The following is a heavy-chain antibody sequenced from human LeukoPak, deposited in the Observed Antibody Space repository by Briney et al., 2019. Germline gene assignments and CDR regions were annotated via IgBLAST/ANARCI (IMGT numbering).Heavy chain of an antibody. J-gene: IGHJ3*02. V-gene: IGHV4-39*01. CDR3: ARHRRIRDLLGAFDI. CDR1: GGSISSSSYY. Sequence: PSETLSLTRTVSGGSISSSSYYWGWIRQPPGKGLEWIGSIYYSGSTYYNPSLKSRVTISVDTSKNQFSLKLSSVTAADTAVYYCARHRRIRDLLGAFDIWGQGTMVTVSS. CDR2: IYYSGST. D-gene: IGHD2-21*01.